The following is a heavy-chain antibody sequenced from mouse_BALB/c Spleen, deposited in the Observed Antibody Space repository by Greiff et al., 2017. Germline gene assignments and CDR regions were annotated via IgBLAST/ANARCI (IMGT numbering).Heavy chain of an antibody. J-gene: IGHJ2*01. Sequence: EVKVVESGGGLVKPGGSLKLSCAASGFTFSSYAMSWVRQTPVKRLEWVASISSGGSTYYPDSVKGRFTISRDNARNILYLQMSSLRSEDTAMYYCALLGYYGSSYVDYWGQGTTLTVSS. CDR3: ALLGYYGSSYVDY. CDR1: GFTFSSYA. CDR2: ISSGGST. V-gene: IGHV5-6-5*01. D-gene: IGHD1-1*01.